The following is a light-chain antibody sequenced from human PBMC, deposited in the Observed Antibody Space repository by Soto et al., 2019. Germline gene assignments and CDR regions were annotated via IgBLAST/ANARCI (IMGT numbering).Light chain of an antibody. V-gene: IGLV2-8*01. CDR3: SLYAGSNNLGV. CDR2: EVS. Sequence: QSALTQPPSASGSPGQSVTISCTGTSSDVGGYNYVSWYQQHPGKAPKLMISEVSKRPSGVPDRFSGSKSGNTASLTVSGLQAEDEADYYCSLYAGSNNLGVFGTGTKVTVL. CDR1: SSDVGGYNY. J-gene: IGLJ1*01.